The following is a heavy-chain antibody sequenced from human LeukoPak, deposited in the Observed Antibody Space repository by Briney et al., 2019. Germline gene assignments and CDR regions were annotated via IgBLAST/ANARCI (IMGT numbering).Heavy chain of an antibody. V-gene: IGHV1-8*02. D-gene: IGHD3-16*01. J-gene: IGHJ5*02. Sequence: GASVKVSCKASGGTFSSYAISWVRQATGQGLEWMGWMNPNSGNTGYAQKFQGRVTMTRNTSISTAYMELSSLRSEDTAVYYCARRGGKRYNWFDPWGQGTLVTVSS. CDR3: ARRGGKRYNWFDP. CDR1: GGTFSSYA. CDR2: MNPNSGNT.